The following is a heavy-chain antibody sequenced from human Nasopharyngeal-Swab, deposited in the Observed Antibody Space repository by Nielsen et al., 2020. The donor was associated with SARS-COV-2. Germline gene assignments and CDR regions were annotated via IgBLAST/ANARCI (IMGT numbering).Heavy chain of an antibody. Sequence: ESLKISCAASGFTFSSYWMTWVRQAPGKGLEWVANIKQDGSEKYYVDSVKGRFSISRDNTKNSLYLQMNRLRAEDTAVYYCARGGGWYGFDYWGQGTLVTVSS. CDR1: GFTFSSYW. J-gene: IGHJ4*02. CDR2: IKQDGSEK. D-gene: IGHD6-19*01. CDR3: ARGGGWYGFDY. V-gene: IGHV3-7*01.